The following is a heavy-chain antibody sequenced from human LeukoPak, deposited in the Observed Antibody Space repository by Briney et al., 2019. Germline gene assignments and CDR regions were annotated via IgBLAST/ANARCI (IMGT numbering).Heavy chain of an antibody. CDR1: GFTFSDHY. CDR3: AKILSETYSFDL. CDR2: ISGNSVTI. J-gene: IGHJ4*02. Sequence: GGSLRLSCAASGFTFSDHYMDWVRQAPGQGLEWVSAISGNSVTIYYADSVKGRFTISRDNSKNTLYLQMYSLRAEDTAVYYCAKILSETYSFDLWGQGTLVTVSS. D-gene: IGHD1-26*01. V-gene: IGHV3-23*01.